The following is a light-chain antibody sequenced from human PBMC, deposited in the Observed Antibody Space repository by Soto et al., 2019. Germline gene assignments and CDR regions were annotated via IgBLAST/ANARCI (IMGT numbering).Light chain of an antibody. CDR3: QQYFEWPPMT. Sequence: GMTQSPATLSVSPGERATLSCWASETVATNLAWYQQKPGQAPRLLISGASTRAAGISDRFRGSGSGTEFTLTISSLRSEDSAIYYCQQYFEWPPMTFGQGTKVDI. CDR2: GAS. V-gene: IGKV3-15*01. CDR1: ETVATN. J-gene: IGKJ1*01.